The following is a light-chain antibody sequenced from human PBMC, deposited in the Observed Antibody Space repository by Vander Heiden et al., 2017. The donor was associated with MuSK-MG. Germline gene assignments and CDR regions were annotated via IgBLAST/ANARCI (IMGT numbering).Light chain of an antibody. V-gene: IGKV2-28*01. CDR2: LGS. J-gene: IGKJ5*01. CDR3: MQALKTPCT. CDR1: QSLLYDNGYNY. Sequence: VSPGEPASISCRSSQSLLYDNGYNYVDWYVQKPGQSPQVLIYLGSNRASGVPDRFSGRGSGRDFTLTISRVEPEDVGVYYCMQALKTPCTFGQGTRLEIK.